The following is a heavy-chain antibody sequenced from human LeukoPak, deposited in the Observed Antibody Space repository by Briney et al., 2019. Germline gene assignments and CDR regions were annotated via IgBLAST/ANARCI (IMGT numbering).Heavy chain of an antibody. CDR3: ARTDSSGYYQDY. J-gene: IGHJ4*02. Sequence: ASVKVSCKASGYTFTGYHMHWVRQAPGQGLEWMGWINPNSGGTNYAQKFQGRVTMTRDTSISTAYMELSRLRSDDTAVYYCARTDSSGYYQDYWGQGTLVTVTS. V-gene: IGHV1-2*02. D-gene: IGHD3-22*01. CDR1: GYTFTGYH. CDR2: INPNSGGT.